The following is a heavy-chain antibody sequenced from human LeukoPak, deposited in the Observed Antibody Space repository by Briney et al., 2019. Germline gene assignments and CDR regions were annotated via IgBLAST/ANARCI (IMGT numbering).Heavy chain of an antibody. CDR1: GFTFSSYG. V-gene: IGHV3-30*18. Sequence: GRSLRLSCAASGFTFSSYGMHWVRQAPGKGLEWVAVISYDGSNKYYADSVKGRFTISRDNSKNTLYLQMNSLRAEDTAVYYCAKGLVGAPAYFQHWGQGTLVTVSS. D-gene: IGHD1-26*01. J-gene: IGHJ1*01. CDR3: AKGLVGAPAYFQH. CDR2: ISYDGSNK.